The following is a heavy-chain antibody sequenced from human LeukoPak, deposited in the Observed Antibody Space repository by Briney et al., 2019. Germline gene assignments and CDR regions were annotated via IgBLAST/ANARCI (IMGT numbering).Heavy chain of an antibody. V-gene: IGHV3-23*01. CDR1: GFTFSSYA. CDR2: ISGSGGTP. Sequence: GGSLRLSCAASGFTFSSYAMSWVRQAPGKGLEWVSAISGSGGTPYYADSVKGRFTISRDNAKNSLYLQMNSLRAEDTAVYYCARDLSSVGGALLWFGELSPCFDYWGQGTLVTVSS. D-gene: IGHD3-10*01. J-gene: IGHJ4*02. CDR3: ARDLSSVGGALLWFGELSPCFDY.